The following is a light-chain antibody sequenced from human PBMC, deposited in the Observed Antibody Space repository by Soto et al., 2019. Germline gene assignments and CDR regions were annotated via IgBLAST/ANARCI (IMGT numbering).Light chain of an antibody. CDR2: GAS. V-gene: IGKV3-15*01. CDR3: QQYNYWWT. CDR1: EGVSSN. Sequence: EIVMTQSPATLSVSPGERATLSCRASEGVSSNLAWYQQKPGQAPRLLIYGASTRATGIPARFSGSGSGTEFALTISSLQSEDSAVYYCQQYNYWWTFGQGTKVDI. J-gene: IGKJ1*01.